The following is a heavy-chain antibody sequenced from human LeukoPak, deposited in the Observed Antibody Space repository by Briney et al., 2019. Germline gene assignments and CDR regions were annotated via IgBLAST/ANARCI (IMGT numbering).Heavy chain of an antibody. V-gene: IGHV3-33*08. Sequence: GGSLRLSCAASGFTVSSSYMGWVRQAPGKGLEWVAVIWYDGSNKYYADSVKGRFTISRDNSKNTLYLQMNSLRAEDTAVYYCARSPHSYGRFDYWGQGTLVTVSS. J-gene: IGHJ4*02. CDR2: IWYDGSNK. CDR1: GFTVSSSY. CDR3: ARSPHSYGRFDY. D-gene: IGHD5-18*01.